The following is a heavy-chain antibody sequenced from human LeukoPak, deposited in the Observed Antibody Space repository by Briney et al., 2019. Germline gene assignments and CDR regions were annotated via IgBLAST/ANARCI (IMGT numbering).Heavy chain of an antibody. CDR1: GGTFSSYA. CDR3: ARGEYSYGYQY. CDR2: IIPVLGIA. J-gene: IGHJ4*02. Sequence: GASVKVSCKASGGTFSSYAISWVRQAPGQGLEWMGRIIPVLGIANYAQKLQGRVTMTTDTSTSTAYMELRSLRSDDTAVYYCARGEYSYGYQYWGQGTLVTVSS. V-gene: IGHV1-69*04. D-gene: IGHD5-18*01.